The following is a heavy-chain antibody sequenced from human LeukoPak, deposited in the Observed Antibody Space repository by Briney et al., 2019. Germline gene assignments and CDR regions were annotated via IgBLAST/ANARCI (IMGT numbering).Heavy chain of an antibody. D-gene: IGHD2-8*01. V-gene: IGHV4-34*01. CDR2: INHSGST. J-gene: IGHJ3*02. CDR3: ARDCTNGVCYTQNAFDI. CDR1: GGSFSGYY. Sequence: KPSETLSLTCAVYGGSFSGYYWSWIRQPPGKGLEWIGEINHSGSTNYNPSLKSRVTISVDTSKNQFSLKLSSVTAADTAVYYCARDCTNGVCYTQNAFDIWGQGTMVTVSS.